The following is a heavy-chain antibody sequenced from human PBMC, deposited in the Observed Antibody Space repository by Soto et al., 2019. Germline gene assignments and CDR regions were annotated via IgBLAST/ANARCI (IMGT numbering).Heavy chain of an antibody. Sequence: GGSLRLSCAASGFTFSSYSMNWVRQAPGKGLEWVSYISSSSSTIYYADSVKGRFTISRDNAKNSLYLQMNSLRDEDTAVYYCARDRDSSGYYRDAFDIWGQGTMVT. CDR1: GFTFSSYS. D-gene: IGHD3-22*01. CDR3: ARDRDSSGYYRDAFDI. CDR2: ISSSSSTI. V-gene: IGHV3-48*02. J-gene: IGHJ3*02.